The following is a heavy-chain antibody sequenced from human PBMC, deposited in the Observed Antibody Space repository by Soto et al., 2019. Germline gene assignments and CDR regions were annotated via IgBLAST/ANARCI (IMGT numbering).Heavy chain of an antibody. CDR2: IYYSGST. CDR1: GGSISSYY. CDR3: ARTGTNYYFDY. V-gene: IGHV4-59*01. D-gene: IGHD1-1*01. Sequence: QVQLQESGPGLVKPSETLSLTCTVSGGSISSYYWSWIRQPPGKGLEWIGYIYYSGSTNYNPSLKSRVTISVDTSKNQFSLKLSSVTAADTAVYHCARTGTNYYFDYWGQGTLVTVSS. J-gene: IGHJ4*02.